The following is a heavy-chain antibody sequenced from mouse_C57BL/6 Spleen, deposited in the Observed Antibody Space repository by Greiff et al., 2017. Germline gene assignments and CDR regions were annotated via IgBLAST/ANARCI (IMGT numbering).Heavy chain of an antibody. D-gene: IGHD2-4*01. J-gene: IGHJ3*01. CDR2: ISSGSSTI. CDR3: ARGDDYDPFAY. V-gene: IGHV5-17*01. CDR1: GFTFSDYG. Sequence: DVQLVESGGGLVKPGGSLKLSCAASGFTFSDYGMHWVRQAPEKGLEWVAYISSGSSTIYYADTVKGRFTISRDNAKNTLFLQMTSLRSEDTAMYYCARGDDYDPFAYWGQGTLVTVSA.